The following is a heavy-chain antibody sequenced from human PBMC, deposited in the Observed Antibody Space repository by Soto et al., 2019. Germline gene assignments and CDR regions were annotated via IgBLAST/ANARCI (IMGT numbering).Heavy chain of an antibody. CDR3: ARDMSSYYDSSGTFDY. CDR1: GFTFSSYS. J-gene: IGHJ4*02. Sequence: GGSLRLSCAASGFTFSSYSMNWVRQAPGKGLEWVSSISSSSSYIYYADSVKGRFTISRDNAKNSLYLQMNSLRAEDTAVYYCARDMSSYYDSSGTFDYWGQGTLVTVSS. CDR2: ISSSSSYI. V-gene: IGHV3-21*01. D-gene: IGHD3-22*01.